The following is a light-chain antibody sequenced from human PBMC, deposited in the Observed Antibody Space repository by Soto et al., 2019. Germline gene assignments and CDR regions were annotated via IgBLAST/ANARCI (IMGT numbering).Light chain of an antibody. V-gene: IGLV1-47*01. CDR2: RNN. Sequence: QSVLTQPPSASGTPGQRVTISCSGSSSKIGSNYVYWYQQLPGTAHKLLIYRNNQRPSGVPDRFSGSKSGTSASLAISGLRSEDEADYYCAAWDDSLSGPDVVFGGGTKLTVL. J-gene: IGLJ2*01. CDR3: AAWDDSLSGPDVV. CDR1: SSKIGSNY.